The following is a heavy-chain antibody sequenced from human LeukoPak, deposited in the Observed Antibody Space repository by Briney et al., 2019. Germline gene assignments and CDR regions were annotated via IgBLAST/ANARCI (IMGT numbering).Heavy chain of an antibody. CDR3: ARPYCSSTSCYRGWFDP. Sequence: GASVKVSCKASGYTFTSYGISWVRQAPGQGLEWMGWISAYNGNTNYAQKLQGRVTMTTDTSTSTAYMELRSLRSDDTAVYYCARPYCSSTSCYRGWFDPWGQGTLVTVSS. CDR1: GYTFTSYG. D-gene: IGHD2-2*01. J-gene: IGHJ5*02. V-gene: IGHV1-18*01. CDR2: ISAYNGNT.